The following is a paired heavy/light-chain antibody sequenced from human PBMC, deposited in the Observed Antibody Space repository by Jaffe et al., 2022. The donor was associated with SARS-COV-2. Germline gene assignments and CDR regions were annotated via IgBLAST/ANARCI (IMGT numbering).Heavy chain of an antibody. CDR3: ATNPGSSWYINY. V-gene: IGHV3-66*02. CDR2: IYSDGTT. CDR1: GFTVSSKY. Sequence: EVQLVESGGGLVQPGGSLRLSCAASGFTVSSKYMSWVRQAPGKGLEWVSVIYSDGTTHYADTVKGRFTISRDNSKNTMFLQMNSLRAEDTAVYYCATNPGSSWYINYWGQGTLVTVSS. J-gene: IGHJ4*02. D-gene: IGHD6-13*01.
Light chain of an antibody. CDR2: QAS. CDR1: QSISSR. J-gene: IGKJ2*01. CDR3: QQYNSYST. Sequence: DIQMTQSPSTLSASVGDRVTITCRASQSISSRLAWYQQKPGKAPKLLIYQASSLESGVPSRFSGSGSGTEFTLTISSLQPDDFATYYCQQYNSYSTFGQGTKLEIK. V-gene: IGKV1-5*03.